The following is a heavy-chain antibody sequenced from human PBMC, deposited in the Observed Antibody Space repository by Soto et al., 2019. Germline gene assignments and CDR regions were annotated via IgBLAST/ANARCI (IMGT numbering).Heavy chain of an antibody. Sequence: EVQLLESGGGLAQPGGSLRLSCAASGFTFSNYAMSWVRQAPGKGLELVSAISGRAGNTYYADSVKGRFTISRDNSKNTLSLQMNSLRAADTALYYCAKGSGGTVLVSSRFYFAYWGQGTLVPVSP. J-gene: IGHJ4*02. CDR1: GFTFSNYA. D-gene: IGHD3-22*01. V-gene: IGHV3-23*01. CDR3: AKGSGGTVLVSSRFYFAY. CDR2: ISGRAGNT.